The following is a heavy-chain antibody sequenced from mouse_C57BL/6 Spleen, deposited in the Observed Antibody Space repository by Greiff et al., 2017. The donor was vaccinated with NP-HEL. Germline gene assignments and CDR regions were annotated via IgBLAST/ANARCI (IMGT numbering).Heavy chain of an antibody. CDR1: GFNIKDYY. Sequence: VQLKQSGAELVRPGASVKLSCTASGFNIKDYYMHWVKQRPEQGLEWIGRLDPEDGDTEYAPKFQGKATMTADTSSNTAYLQLSSLTSEDTAVYYCTTYYGNYPYYAMDYWGQGTSVTVSS. D-gene: IGHD2-1*01. V-gene: IGHV14-1*01. CDR3: TTYYGNYPYYAMDY. J-gene: IGHJ4*01. CDR2: LDPEDGDT.